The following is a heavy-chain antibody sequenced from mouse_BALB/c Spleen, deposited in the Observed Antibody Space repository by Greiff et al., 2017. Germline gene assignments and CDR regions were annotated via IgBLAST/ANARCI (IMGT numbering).Heavy chain of an antibody. CDR3: ARWLPHYYAMDY. CDR1: GYTFTDYA. Sequence: QVQLKQSGAELVRPGVSVKISCKGSGYTFTDYAMHWVKQSHAKSLEWIGVISTYYGDASYNQKFKGKATMTVDKSSSTAYMELARLTSEDSAIYYCARWLPHYYAMDYWGQGTSVTVSS. D-gene: IGHD2-2*01. J-gene: IGHJ4*01. CDR2: ISTYYGDA. V-gene: IGHV1S137*01.